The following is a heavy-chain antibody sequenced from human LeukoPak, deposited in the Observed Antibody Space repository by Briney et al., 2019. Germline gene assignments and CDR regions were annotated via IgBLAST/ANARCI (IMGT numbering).Heavy chain of an antibody. CDR2: ITGSGGNT. CDR1: GFIFSSYS. CDR3: ARDPYCGGDCYPEYFQH. Sequence: GGSLRLSCAASGFIFSSYSMSWVRQAPGKGLEWVSVITGSGGNTYYADSVKGRFTISRDNAKNSLYLQMNSLRAEDTAVYYCARDPYCGGDCYPEYFQHWGQGTLVTVSS. J-gene: IGHJ1*01. V-gene: IGHV3-23*01. D-gene: IGHD2-21*02.